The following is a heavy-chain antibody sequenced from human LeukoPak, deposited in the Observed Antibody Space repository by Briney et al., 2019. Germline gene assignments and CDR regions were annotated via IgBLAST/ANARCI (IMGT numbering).Heavy chain of an antibody. J-gene: IGHJ4*02. CDR2: IYRGGDT. Sequence: GGSLRLSCAASGFTVSNNCIMWVRQAPGKGLEWVSDIYRGGDTNYADSVKGRFTISRDNSKNTLYLQMNSLRAEDTAVYYCATPLTGLHYWGQGTLVTVSS. D-gene: IGHD1-14*01. CDR1: GFTVSNNC. V-gene: IGHV3-53*01. CDR3: ATPLTGLHY.